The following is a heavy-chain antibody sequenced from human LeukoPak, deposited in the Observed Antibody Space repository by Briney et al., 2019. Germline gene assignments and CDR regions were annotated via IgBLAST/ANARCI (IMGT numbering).Heavy chain of an antibody. CDR3: ARDRGSYGDYDY. CDR1: GDSISSGGYY. Sequence: QTLSLTCTVSGDSISSGGYYWTWIRQHPGKGLEWIGYIYYSGSTYYNPSLKSRVTISVDTSKNQFSLRLNSVTAADTAVYYCARDRGSYGDYDYWGQGTLVTVSS. CDR2: IYYSGST. D-gene: IGHD4-17*01. V-gene: IGHV4-31*03. J-gene: IGHJ4*02.